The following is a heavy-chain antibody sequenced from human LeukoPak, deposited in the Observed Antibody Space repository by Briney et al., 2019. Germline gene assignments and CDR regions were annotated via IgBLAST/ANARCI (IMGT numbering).Heavy chain of an antibody. D-gene: IGHD3-10*01. CDR2: INHSGST. Sequence: PSETLSLTCAVYGGSFSGYYWSWLRQPPGKGLEWIGEINHSGSTNYNPSLKSRVTISVDTSKNQFSLKLSSVTAADTAVYYCARCNYYYGSGSYYGYYFDYWGQGTLATVSS. CDR1: GGSFSGYY. V-gene: IGHV4-34*01. J-gene: IGHJ4*02. CDR3: ARCNYYYGSGSYYGYYFDY.